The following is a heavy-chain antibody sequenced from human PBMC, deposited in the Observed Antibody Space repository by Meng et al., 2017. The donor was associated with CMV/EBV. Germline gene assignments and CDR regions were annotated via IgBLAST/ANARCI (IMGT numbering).Heavy chain of an antibody. CDR1: GGSFSGYY. J-gene: IGHJ4*02. CDR2: INHSGST. Sequence: VQPQQWGAGPLEPSETLSLTCAVYGGSFSGYYWSWIRQPPGKGLEWIGEINHSGSTNYNPSLKSRVTISVDTSKNQFSLKLSSVTAADTAVYYCARGVGATGKADYWGQGTLVTVSS. V-gene: IGHV4-34*01. CDR3: ARGVGATGKADY. D-gene: IGHD1-26*01.